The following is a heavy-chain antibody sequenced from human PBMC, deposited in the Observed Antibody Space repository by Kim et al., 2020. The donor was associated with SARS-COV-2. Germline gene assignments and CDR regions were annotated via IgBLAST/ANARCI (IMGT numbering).Heavy chain of an antibody. Sequence: GGSLRLSCAGSGFTFSIYWMNWVRQAPGKGLMWVSRIRSDGGDTYYADSVKGRFTISRANAKNTLYLQMNSLIPDDTAFYYCARAATAIWDAFDVWGHGT. CDR1: GFTFSIYW. J-gene: IGHJ3*01. D-gene: IGHD2-21*02. CDR2: IRSDGGDT. V-gene: IGHV3-74*01. CDR3: ARAATAIWDAFDV.